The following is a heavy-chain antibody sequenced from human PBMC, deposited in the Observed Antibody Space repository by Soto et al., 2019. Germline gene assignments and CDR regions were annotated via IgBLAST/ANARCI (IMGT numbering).Heavy chain of an antibody. V-gene: IGHV3-9*01. Sequence: EVHLVESGGGLVQPGRSLRLSCAASGFTFDDYAMHWVRQAPGKGLEWVSGMSWNIVRIGYADSVKGRFTITRDNAQNSVDLQMNSLRVEATAFYYCANDTGAELLYFDWPADYWGRGTLVTVSS. J-gene: IGHJ4*02. D-gene: IGHD3-9*01. CDR1: GFTFDDYA. CDR3: ANDTGAELLYFDWPADY. CDR2: MSWNIVRI.